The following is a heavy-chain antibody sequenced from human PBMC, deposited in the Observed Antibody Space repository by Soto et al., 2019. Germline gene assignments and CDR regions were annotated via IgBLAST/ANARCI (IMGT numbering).Heavy chain of an antibody. CDR2: ISSNGGST. CDR1: GFTFSSYA. V-gene: IGHV3-64D*08. CDR3: VKGALPRQLSVIGYYFDY. Sequence: GGSLRLSCSASGFTFSSYAMHWVRQAPGKGLEYVSAISSNGGSTYYADSVKGRFTISRDNSKNTLYLQMSSLRAEDTAVYYCVKGALPRQLSVIGYYFDYWGQGTLVTVSS. D-gene: IGHD3-10*01. J-gene: IGHJ4*02.